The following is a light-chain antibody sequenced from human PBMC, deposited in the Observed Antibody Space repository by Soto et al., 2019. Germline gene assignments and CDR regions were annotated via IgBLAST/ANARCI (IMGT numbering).Light chain of an antibody. CDR1: SSDVGSYNR. CDR3: SSYTSSSTLV. V-gene: IGLV2-18*02. CDR2: EVS. J-gene: IGLJ2*01. Sequence: QSALTQPPSVSGSPGQSVTISCTGTSSDVGSYNRVSWYQQPPGTAPKLMIYEVSNRPSGVPDRFSGSKSGNTASLTISGLQAEDEGDYYCSSYTSSSTLVFGGGTQLTVL.